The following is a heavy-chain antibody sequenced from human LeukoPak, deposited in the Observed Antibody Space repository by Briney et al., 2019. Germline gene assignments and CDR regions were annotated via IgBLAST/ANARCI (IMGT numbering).Heavy chain of an antibody. CDR1: GFSFGSSW. CDR3: ARDLWKHYDFWSGYYTD. CDR2: IKEDGSQK. Sequence: RPGGSLRLSCAASGFSFGSSWMSWVRQAPGKGLEWVANIKEDGSQKYYVDSVKGRFTISRDNAKNSLYLQMNSLRAEDTAVYYCARDLWKHYDFWSGYYTDWGQGTLVTVSS. J-gene: IGHJ4*02. D-gene: IGHD3-3*01. V-gene: IGHV3-7*01.